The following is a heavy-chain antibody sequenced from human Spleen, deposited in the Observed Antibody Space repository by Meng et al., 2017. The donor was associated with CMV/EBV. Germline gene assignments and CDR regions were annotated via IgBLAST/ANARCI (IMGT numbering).Heavy chain of an antibody. J-gene: IGHJ6*02. Sequence: SETLSLTCTVSGGSISSSSYYWGWIRQPPGKGLEWIRSIYYSGSTYYNPSLKSRVTISLDTSKKQFSLKLSSVTAADTAVYYCARDGGTYSYCSSTSCYSSDYYYGMDVWGQGTTVTVSS. CDR2: IYYSGST. D-gene: IGHD2-2*01. CDR3: ARDGGTYSYCSSTSCYSSDYYYGMDV. V-gene: IGHV4-39*07. CDR1: GGSISSSSYY.